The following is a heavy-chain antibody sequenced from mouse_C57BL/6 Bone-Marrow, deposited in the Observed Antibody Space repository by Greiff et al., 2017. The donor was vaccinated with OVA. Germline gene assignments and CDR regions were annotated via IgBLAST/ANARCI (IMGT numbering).Heavy chain of an antibody. V-gene: IGHV1-80*01. CDR2: IYPGDGDT. Sequence: QVQLQQSGAELVKPGASVKISCKASGYAFSSYWMNWVKQRPGKGLEWIGQIYPGDGDTNYNGKFKGKATLTADKSSSTAYMQLSSLTSEDSAVYFCAREGLVIYYYGSSSAWFAYWGQGTLVTVSA. CDR3: AREGLVIYYYGSSSAWFAY. D-gene: IGHD1-1*01. J-gene: IGHJ3*01. CDR1: GYAFSSYW.